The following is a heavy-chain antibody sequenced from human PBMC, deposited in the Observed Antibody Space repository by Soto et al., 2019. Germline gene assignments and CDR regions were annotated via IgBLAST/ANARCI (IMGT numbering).Heavy chain of an antibody. Sequence: SETLSLTCSVSGGSISSTTHYWGWIRQPPGKGLEWIGSIYYSGTTYYNPSLKSRVTISVDTSKNQFSLKLSSVTAADTAVYYCARLGTMVLYFDYWGQGALVTFSS. V-gene: IGHV4-39*01. CDR2: IYYSGTT. D-gene: IGHD3-10*01. CDR1: GGSISSTTHY. J-gene: IGHJ4*02. CDR3: ARLGTMVLYFDY.